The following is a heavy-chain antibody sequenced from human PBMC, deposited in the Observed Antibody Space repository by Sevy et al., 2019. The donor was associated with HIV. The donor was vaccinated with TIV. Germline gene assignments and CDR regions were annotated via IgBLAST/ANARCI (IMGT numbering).Heavy chain of an antibody. Sequence: SETLSLTCTVSGGSINSGDYYWSWIRQPPGKGLEWIGYIYYSGSTYYNPSLKSRVTISVDTSKNQFSLKLTSVTAAGTAVYYWARRLAGAGGGGWFDPWGQGTLVTVSS. CDR2: IYYSGST. CDR3: ARRLAGAGGGGWFDP. V-gene: IGHV4-30-4*01. D-gene: IGHD6-13*01. J-gene: IGHJ5*02. CDR1: GGSINSGDYY.